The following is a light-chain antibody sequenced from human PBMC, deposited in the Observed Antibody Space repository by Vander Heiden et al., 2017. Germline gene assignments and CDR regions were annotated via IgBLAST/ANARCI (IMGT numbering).Light chain of an antibody. CDR2: QDS. CDR1: KLGDKY. V-gene: IGLV3-1*01. J-gene: IGLJ2*01. Sequence: SYDLAHPPSESVSPGQTASITCSGDKLGDKYACWYQQKPGQSPVLVIYQDSKRPSGIPERFSGSNSGNTATLTISGTQAMDEADYYCQAWDSSTVVFGGGTKLTVL. CDR3: QAWDSSTVV.